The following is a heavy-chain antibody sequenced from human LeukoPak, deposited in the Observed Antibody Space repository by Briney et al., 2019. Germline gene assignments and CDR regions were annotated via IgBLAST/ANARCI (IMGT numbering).Heavy chain of an antibody. CDR1: GYSISNAYY. J-gene: IGHJ6*03. D-gene: IGHD4-11*01. CDR3: ARGRVSSSTWYSTYYYFFYMDF. CDR2: IYYSGTI. V-gene: IGHV4-38-2*02. Sequence: SETLSLTCSVSGYSISNAYYWGWIRQPPGKGLEWIGSIYYSGTIFYNPSLESRVTMSLDTSKNQFSLKLSSVTAADTAVYFCARGRVSSSTWYSTYYYFFYMDFWGKGTTVTVSS.